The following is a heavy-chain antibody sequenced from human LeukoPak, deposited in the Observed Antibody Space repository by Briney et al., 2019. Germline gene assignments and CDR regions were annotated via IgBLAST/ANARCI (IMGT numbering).Heavy chain of an antibody. CDR2: MNPNSGNT. J-gene: IGHJ4*02. Sequence: ASVKVSCKASGNTFSNYDINWVRQATGQGLEWMGWMNPNSGNTGYAQKFQGRVTMTRNTSISTAYMELSSLRSEDTAVFYCARGITIFGVVTLDYWGQGTLVTVSS. D-gene: IGHD3-3*01. CDR3: ARGITIFGVVTLDY. CDR1: GNTFSNYD. V-gene: IGHV1-8*01.